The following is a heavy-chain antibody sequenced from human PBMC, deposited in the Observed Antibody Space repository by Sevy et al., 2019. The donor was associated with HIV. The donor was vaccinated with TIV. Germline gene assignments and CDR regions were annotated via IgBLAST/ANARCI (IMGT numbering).Heavy chain of an antibody. D-gene: IGHD3-10*01. CDR1: GFTFSSYG. CDR3: VLSAGRGYYYMDV. V-gene: IGHV3-33*01. J-gene: IGHJ6*03. CDR2: IWYDGSNK. Sequence: GGSLRLSCAASGFTFSSYGMHWVRQAPGKGLEWVAVIWYDGSNKYYADSVKGRFTISRDNSKKTLYLQMNSLRAEDTAVYYCVLSAGRGYYYMDVWGKGTTVTVSS.